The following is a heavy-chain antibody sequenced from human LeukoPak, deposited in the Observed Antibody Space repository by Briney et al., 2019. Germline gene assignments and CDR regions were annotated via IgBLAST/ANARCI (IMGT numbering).Heavy chain of an antibody. J-gene: IGHJ4*02. CDR1: GDSVSSNSAA. Sequence: SQTLSLTCAISGDSVSSNSAAWNWIRQSPSRGLEWLGRTYYRSKWFRDYAVSVKSRITINPDTSKNQFSLQLSSLTPEDTAVYYCARLASGTSDGGDYWGQGTLATVSS. D-gene: IGHD1-26*01. V-gene: IGHV6-1*01. CDR2: TYYRSKWFR. CDR3: ARLASGTSDGGDY.